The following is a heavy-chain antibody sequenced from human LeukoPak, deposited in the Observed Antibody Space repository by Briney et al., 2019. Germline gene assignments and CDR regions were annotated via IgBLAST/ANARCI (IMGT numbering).Heavy chain of an antibody. CDR1: GGSISSGGYS. D-gene: IGHD3-10*01. CDR2: IYYSGST. Sequence: SQTLSLTCAVSGGSISSGGYSWSWIRQPPGKGLEWIGYIYYSGSTYYNSSLKSRVTISVDTSKNQFSLKLSSVTAADTAVYYCARVYGSGGNADWFDPWGQGTLVTVSS. CDR3: ARVYGSGGNADWFDP. V-gene: IGHV4-30-4*07. J-gene: IGHJ5*02.